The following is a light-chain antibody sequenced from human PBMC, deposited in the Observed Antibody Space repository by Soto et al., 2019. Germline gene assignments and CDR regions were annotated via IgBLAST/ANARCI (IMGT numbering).Light chain of an antibody. CDR3: QQRSSWPLT. CDR2: DSY. V-gene: IGKV3-11*01. Sequence: EIVLTQSPATLSLSPGERATLSCRASQSVSSYLAWYQQKPGQAPRLLISDSYNRATGIPARFSRSGSATDFTLTIGSLEPEGFAVYYCQQRSSWPLTFGGGTTVESK. J-gene: IGKJ4*01. CDR1: QSVSSY.